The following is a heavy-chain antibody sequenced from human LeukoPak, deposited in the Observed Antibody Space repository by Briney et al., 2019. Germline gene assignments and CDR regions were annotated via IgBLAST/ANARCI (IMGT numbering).Heavy chain of an antibody. V-gene: IGHV4-34*01. Sequence: SETLSLTCSVSGGSITYYYWSWIRQPPGKGLEWIGEINHSGSTNYNPSLKSRVTISVDTSKNQFSLKLSSVTAADTAVYYCASLGYCSSTSCYRFRWFDPWGQGTQVTVSS. D-gene: IGHD2-2*01. CDR1: GGSITYYY. CDR3: ASLGYCSSTSCYRFRWFDP. J-gene: IGHJ5*02. CDR2: INHSGST.